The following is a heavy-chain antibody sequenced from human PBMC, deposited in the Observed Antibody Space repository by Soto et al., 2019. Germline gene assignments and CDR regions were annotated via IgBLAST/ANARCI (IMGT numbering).Heavy chain of an antibody. V-gene: IGHV3-30*18. CDR3: AKGAWGDIVVVVAATDY. D-gene: IGHD2-15*01. CDR1: GFTFSSYG. CDR2: ISYDGSNK. Sequence: QVQLVESGGGVVQPGRSLRLSCAASGFTFSSYGMHWVRQAPGKGLEWVAVISYDGSNKYYADSVKGRFTISRDNSKNPLYLQMHSLRAEDTAVYYCAKGAWGDIVVVVAATDYWGQGTLVTVSS. J-gene: IGHJ4*02.